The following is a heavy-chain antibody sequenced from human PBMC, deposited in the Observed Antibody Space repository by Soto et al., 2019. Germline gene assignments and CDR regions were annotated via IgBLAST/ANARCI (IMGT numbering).Heavy chain of an antibody. CDR2: ISYDGSNK. J-gene: IGHJ4*02. CDR1: GFTFSSYG. CDR3: AKVRATVTNLEGFDY. D-gene: IGHD4-17*01. Sequence: GGSLRLSCAASGFTFSSYGMHWVRQAPGKGLEWVAVISYDGSNKYYADSVKGRFTISRDNSKNTLYLQMNSLIAEDTAVYYCAKVRATVTNLEGFDYWGQGTLVTVSS. V-gene: IGHV3-30*18.